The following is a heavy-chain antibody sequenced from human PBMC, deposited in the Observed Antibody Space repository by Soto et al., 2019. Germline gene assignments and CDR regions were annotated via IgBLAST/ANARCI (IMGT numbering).Heavy chain of an antibody. CDR3: ATWNSGSPGAFDI. CDR2: IYYSGST. J-gene: IGHJ3*02. CDR1: GGSISSYY. V-gene: IGHV4-59*03. D-gene: IGHD1-26*01. Sequence: SETLSLTCTVSGGSISSYYWSWIRQPPGKGLEWIGYIYYSGSTNYNPSLKSRVTMTEDTSTDTAYMELSSLRSEDTAVYYCATWNSGSPGAFDIWGQGTMVTVSS.